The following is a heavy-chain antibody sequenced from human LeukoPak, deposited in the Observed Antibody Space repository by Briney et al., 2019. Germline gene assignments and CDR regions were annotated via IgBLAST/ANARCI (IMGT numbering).Heavy chain of an antibody. V-gene: IGHV5-51*01. D-gene: IGHD3-10*01. Sequence: GESLKISCKGSGYTFTSNWIGWVRQMPGKGLEWMGIIYPGDSDTRYSPSFQGQVTISADKSISTAYLQWSSLKASDTAMYYCARRSRGSLDYYYMDVWGKGTTVTVSS. J-gene: IGHJ6*03. CDR2: IYPGDSDT. CDR3: ARRSRGSLDYYYMDV. CDR1: GYTFTSNW.